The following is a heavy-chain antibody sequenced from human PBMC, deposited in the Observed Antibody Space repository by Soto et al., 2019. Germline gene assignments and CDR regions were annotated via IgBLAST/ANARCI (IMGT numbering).Heavy chain of an antibody. CDR3: ASGGGWSFDH. D-gene: IGHD6-19*01. CDR2: VKQDGGEK. Sequence: PGGSLRLSCSASGINFNQYWMSWVRQAPGKGLEWVANVKQDGGEKNYVDSVRGRFTISRDNTKNSLYLQMDSLRVEDTAPYYCASGGGWSFDHWGQGTLVTVSS. CDR1: GINFNQYW. V-gene: IGHV3-7*01. J-gene: IGHJ4*02.